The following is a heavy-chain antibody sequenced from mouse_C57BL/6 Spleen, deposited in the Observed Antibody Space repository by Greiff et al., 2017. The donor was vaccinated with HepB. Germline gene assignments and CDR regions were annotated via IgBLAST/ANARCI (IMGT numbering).Heavy chain of an antibody. Sequence: EVQLQQSGAELVRPGASVKLSCTASGFNITDDYMHWVKQRPEQGLEWIGWIDPENGDTEYASKFQGKATLTADTSSNTAYLQLSSLTSEDTAVYYCTPPPTYHYAMDYWGQGTSVTVSS. CDR3: TPPPTYHYAMDY. CDR1: GFNITDDY. D-gene: IGHD5-5*01. CDR2: IDPENGDT. J-gene: IGHJ4*01. V-gene: IGHV14-4*01.